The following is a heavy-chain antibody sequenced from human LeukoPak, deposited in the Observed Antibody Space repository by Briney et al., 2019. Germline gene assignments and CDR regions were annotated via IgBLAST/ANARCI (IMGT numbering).Heavy chain of an antibody. CDR2: IKSKIDGGTI. J-gene: IGHJ4*02. CDR1: ELTFSNYW. V-gene: IGHV3-15*01. CDR3: TTRRQDGC. Sequence: GGSLRLSCAVSELTFSNYWMSWVRQAPGKGLEWVGRIKSKIDGGTIDYGAPVKGRFTISRDDSRNTLYLQMNSLKTEDTAVYYCTTRRQDGCWGQGTLDTVS. D-gene: IGHD6-25*01.